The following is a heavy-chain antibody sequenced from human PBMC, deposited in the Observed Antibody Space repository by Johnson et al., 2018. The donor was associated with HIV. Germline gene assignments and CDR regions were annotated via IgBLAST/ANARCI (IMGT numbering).Heavy chain of an antibody. CDR3: ARNGLIPAAKGVAFDI. J-gene: IGHJ3*02. CDR2: ISSSGSTI. Sequence: VQLVESGGGLVQPGGSLRMSCVASGFTFSTYGMTWVRQAPGKGLEWVSYISSSGSTIYYADSVEGRFTISRDNAKNSLYLQMNSLRAEDTAVYYCARNGLIPAAKGVAFDIWGQGTTVTVSS. CDR1: GFTFSTYG. V-gene: IGHV3-48*04. D-gene: IGHD2-2*01.